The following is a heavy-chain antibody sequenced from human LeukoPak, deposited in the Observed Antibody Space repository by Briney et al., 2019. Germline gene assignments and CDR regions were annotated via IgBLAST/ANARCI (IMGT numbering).Heavy chain of an antibody. CDR1: GGSFSVYY. D-gene: IGHD3-10*01. J-gene: IGHJ5*02. V-gene: IGHV4-34*01. CDR3: ARGKNRRSMVRGALNWFDP. Sequence: SETLSLTCAVYGGSFSVYYWRWIRQPSGKGLEWIGEINHSGSTNYNPSLKSRVTISVDTSKNQISLKLSSVTAADTAVYYCARGKNRRSMVRGALNWFDPWGQGTLVTVSS. CDR2: INHSGST.